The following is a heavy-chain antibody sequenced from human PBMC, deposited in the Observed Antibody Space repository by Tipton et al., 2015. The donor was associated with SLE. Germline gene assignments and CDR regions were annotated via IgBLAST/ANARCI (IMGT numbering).Heavy chain of an antibody. D-gene: IGHD2-15*01. CDR3: ARGGGYYMDV. CDR2: IYHSGST. J-gene: IGHJ6*03. Sequence: TLSLTCAVSGYSISSGYYWGWIRQPPGKGLEWIGSIYHSGSTNYNPSLKSRVTISVDTSKNQFSLKLSSVTAADTAVYYCARGGGYYMDVWGKGTTVTVS. CDR1: GYSISSGYY. V-gene: IGHV4-38-2*01.